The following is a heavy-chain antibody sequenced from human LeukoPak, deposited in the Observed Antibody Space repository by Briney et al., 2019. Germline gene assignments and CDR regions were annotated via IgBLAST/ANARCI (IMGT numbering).Heavy chain of an antibody. Sequence: GGSLRLSCAASGFSFYNYALNGVRQAPGKGLEWVSVIGGSGGGTYYADSVKGRFTIFRDSSKNTLYLQMNNLRAEDTAVYYCAKGADGSAYYFFDYWGQGALVTVSS. D-gene: IGHD3-22*01. CDR2: IGGSGGGT. CDR1: GFSFYNYA. CDR3: AKGADGSAYYFFDY. V-gene: IGHV3-23*01. J-gene: IGHJ4*02.